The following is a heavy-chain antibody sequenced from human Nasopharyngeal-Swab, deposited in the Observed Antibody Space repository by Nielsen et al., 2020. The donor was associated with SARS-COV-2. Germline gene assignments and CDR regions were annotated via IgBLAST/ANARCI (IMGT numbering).Heavy chain of an antibody. D-gene: IGHD3-3*01. CDR3: TRSQREGITIFGVMYWFDP. V-gene: IGHV3-49*02. CDR2: IRSRAYGGTT. J-gene: IGHJ5*02. Sequence: WIRQPPGKGLEWVGFIRSRAYGGTTEYAASVKGRFTISRDDSKSIAYLQMNSLKTEDTAVYYCTRSQREGITIFGVMYWFDPWGQGTLVTVSS.